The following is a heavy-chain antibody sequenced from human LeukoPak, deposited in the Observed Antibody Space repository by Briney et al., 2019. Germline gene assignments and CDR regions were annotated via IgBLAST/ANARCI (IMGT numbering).Heavy chain of an antibody. J-gene: IGHJ5*02. CDR1: VFTVCRNY. Sequence: GGSLRLSCAPSVFTVCRNYMGSGSQAPGKGLEWVSVIYKDGSTYYADSVKGRVTISRDNSKNTVYLQMNSLRVEDTAVYYCARVVARAPTRFSWNWLVPWGQGTLVTVSS. CDR3: ARVVARAPTRFSWNWLVP. CDR2: IYKDGST. V-gene: IGHV3-66*01. D-gene: IGHD2-15*01.